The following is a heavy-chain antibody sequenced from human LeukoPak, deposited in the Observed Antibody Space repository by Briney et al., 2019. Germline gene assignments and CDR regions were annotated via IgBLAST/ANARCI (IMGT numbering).Heavy chain of an antibody. D-gene: IGHD5-18*01. CDR1: GFTFSSYA. Sequence: GGSLRLSCAASGFTFSSYAMHWVRQAPGKGLEWVAVISYDGSNKYYADSVKGRFTISRDNSKNTLYLQMNSLRAEDMAVYYCARGWIQLGGLVLDYWGQGTLVTVSS. J-gene: IGHJ4*02. CDR3: ARGWIQLGGLVLDY. V-gene: IGHV3-30*04. CDR2: ISYDGSNK.